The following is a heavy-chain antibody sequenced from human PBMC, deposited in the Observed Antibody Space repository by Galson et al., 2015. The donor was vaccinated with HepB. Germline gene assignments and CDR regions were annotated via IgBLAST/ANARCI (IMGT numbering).Heavy chain of an antibody. CDR3: ARDVYSGAEITILDGMDV. J-gene: IGHJ6*02. V-gene: IGHV3-21*01. Sequence: SLRLSCAASGFTFSSYSMNWVRQAPGKGLEWVSSISSSSSSYIYYADSVKGRFTISRDNAKNSLYLQMNSLRAEDTAVYYCARDVYSGAEITILDGMDVWGQGTTVTVSS. D-gene: IGHD3-3*01. CDR2: ISSSSSSYI. CDR1: GFTFSSYS.